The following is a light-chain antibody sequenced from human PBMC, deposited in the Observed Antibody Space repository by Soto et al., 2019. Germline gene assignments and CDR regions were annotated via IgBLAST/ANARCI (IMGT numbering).Light chain of an antibody. Sequence: SVLTQPPSVSRAPGQRVTISCTGSSSNIGAGYDVHWYQQLPGTAPKLLIYGNSNRPSGVPDRFSGSKSGTSASLAITGLQAEDEADYYCQSYDSSLSGYVFGTGTQSPS. J-gene: IGLJ1*01. CDR2: GNS. CDR3: QSYDSSLSGYV. V-gene: IGLV1-40*01. CDR1: SSNIGAGYD.